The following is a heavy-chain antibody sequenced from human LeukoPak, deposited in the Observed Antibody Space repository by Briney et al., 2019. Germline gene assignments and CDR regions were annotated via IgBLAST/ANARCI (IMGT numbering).Heavy chain of an antibody. V-gene: IGHV4-59*07. Sequence: SDTLSLTCTLSGGPISSYYWSWIRQPPGKGLEGIGYNYYSGSTNYNPSLKSRVTISVDTSKNQFSLKLSSVTAADTAVYYCARTYDFWSGYYPYYYYYYMDVWGKGTTVTVSS. J-gene: IGHJ6*03. CDR1: GGPISSYY. CDR3: ARTYDFWSGYYPYYYYYYMDV. D-gene: IGHD3-3*01. CDR2: NYYSGST.